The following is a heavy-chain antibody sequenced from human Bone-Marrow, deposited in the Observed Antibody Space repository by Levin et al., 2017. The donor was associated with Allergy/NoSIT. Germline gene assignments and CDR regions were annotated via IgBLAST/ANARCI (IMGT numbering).Heavy chain of an antibody. CDR1: GFTFSSYA. CDR3: AKQTRAGSGYDGGVED. J-gene: IGHJ4*02. V-gene: IGHV3-23*01. Sequence: GASVKVSCAASGFTFSSYAMSWVRQAPGKGLEWVSGISVSGGRTFYADSVKGRFTISRDNPRNTLYLQMDSLRAEDAAVYYCAKQTRAGSGYDGGVEDWGQGTLVTISP. D-gene: IGHD5-12*01. CDR2: ISVSGGRT.